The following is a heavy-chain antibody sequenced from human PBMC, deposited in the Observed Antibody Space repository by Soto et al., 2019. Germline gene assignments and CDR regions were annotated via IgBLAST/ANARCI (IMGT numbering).Heavy chain of an antibody. V-gene: IGHV4-31*03. CDR3: AGAVSDFDVRRYRTSYFDQ. CDR2: IDNSGST. J-gene: IGHJ4*02. Sequence: QVQLDDSCPGLVQPSQTLSLSCTVSGASVSPGVYYLTWIRQHTGKGLEWIGYIDNSGSTYYNPSLTGRVGTSVDTSNNHFSLKLQSLTAADTAFYFCAGAVSDFDVRRYRTSYFDQWGQGILVTVSS. CDR1: GASVSPGVYY. D-gene: IGHD3-10*02.